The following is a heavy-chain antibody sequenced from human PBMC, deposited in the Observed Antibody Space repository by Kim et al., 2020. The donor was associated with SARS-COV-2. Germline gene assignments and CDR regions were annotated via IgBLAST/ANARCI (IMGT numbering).Heavy chain of an antibody. CDR3: AREPGIAVAGAFYYDY. Sequence: SGKGRFTISRDNSKYTLYRQMNSLRAEDTAVYYCAREPGIAVAGAFYYDYWGQGTLVTVSS. J-gene: IGHJ4*02. D-gene: IGHD6-19*01. V-gene: IGHV3-30*01.